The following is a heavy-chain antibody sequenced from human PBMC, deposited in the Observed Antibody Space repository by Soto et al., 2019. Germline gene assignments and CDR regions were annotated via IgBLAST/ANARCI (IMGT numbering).Heavy chain of an antibody. CDR1: GYSFTSYW. CDR2: IDPSDSYT. J-gene: IGHJ5*02. V-gene: IGHV5-10-1*03. Sequence: EVQLVQSGAEVKKPGESLRISCKGSGYSFTSYWISWVRQMPGKGLEWMGRIDPSDSYTNYSPSFQGHVTISADKSISTAYLQWSSLKASDTAMYYCATQRLDYGDEKFLWGWFDPWGQGTLVTVSS. D-gene: IGHD4-17*01. CDR3: ATQRLDYGDEKFLWGWFDP.